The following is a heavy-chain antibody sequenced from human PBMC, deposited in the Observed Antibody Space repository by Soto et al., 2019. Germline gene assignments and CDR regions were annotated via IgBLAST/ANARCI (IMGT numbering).Heavy chain of an antibody. CDR3: ARSPGGYYID. J-gene: IGHJ3*01. Sequence: GGSLRLSCVGSGFTFSSYGMHWVRQAPGKGLEWVAVIWYDESKEYYGDSVKGRFTISRDNAKNTLYLQMNSLRAEDTAVYYCARSPGGYYIDWGQGTMVTVSS. D-gene: IGHD3-9*01. CDR1: GFTFSSYG. V-gene: IGHV3-33*01. CDR2: IWYDESKE.